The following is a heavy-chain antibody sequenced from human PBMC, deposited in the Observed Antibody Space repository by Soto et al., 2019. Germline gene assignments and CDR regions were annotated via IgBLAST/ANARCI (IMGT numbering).Heavy chain of an antibody. D-gene: IGHD5-12*01. CDR2: IWYDGSNK. V-gene: IGHV3-33*01. CDR3: ARGRGYDSILFDT. J-gene: IGHJ4*02. Sequence: SLRLSCVASGFIFSSYGMHWVRQAPGEGLEWVAVIWYDGSNKHYADSVKGRFTVSRDNSKNTLYLHMNDLRADETGVYYCARGRGYDSILFDTWGQGSQVTVS. CDR1: GFIFSSYG.